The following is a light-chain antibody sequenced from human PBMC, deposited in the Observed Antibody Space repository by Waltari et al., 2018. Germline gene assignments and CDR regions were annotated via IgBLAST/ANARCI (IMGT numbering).Light chain of an antibody. V-gene: IGKV3-20*01. CDR2: GAS. CDR3: QQYGTSPET. CDR1: QSVTSND. Sequence: ELVLTQSPGTLSMSVGERATLSCWASQSVTSNDLAWYQQKPGQAPRRLIYGASNRATGIPDRFSGRGSATDFTLTISRLEPDDFAVYYCQQYGTSPETFGQGTKVEIK. J-gene: IGKJ1*01.